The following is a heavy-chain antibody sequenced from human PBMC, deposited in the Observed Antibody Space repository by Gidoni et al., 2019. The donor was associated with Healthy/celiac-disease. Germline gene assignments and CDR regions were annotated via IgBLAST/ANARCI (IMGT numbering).Heavy chain of an antibody. CDR3: ASVYYDFWSGYFKTDYGMDV. CDR1: GFTFSSYG. CDR2: ISYDGSNK. V-gene: IGHV3-30*03. Sequence: QVQLVESGGGVVQPGRSLRLSCAASGFTFSSYGMHWVRQAPGKGLEWVAVISYDGSNKYYADSVKGRFTISRDNSKNTLYLQMNSLRAEDTAVYYCASVYYDFWSGYFKTDYGMDVWGQGTTVTVSS. D-gene: IGHD3-3*01. J-gene: IGHJ6*02.